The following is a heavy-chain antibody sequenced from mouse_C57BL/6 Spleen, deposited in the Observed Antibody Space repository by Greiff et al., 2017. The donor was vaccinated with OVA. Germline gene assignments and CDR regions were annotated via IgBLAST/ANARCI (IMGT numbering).Heavy chain of an antibody. J-gene: IGHJ1*03. CDR2: IWSGGST. CDR1: GFSLTSYG. CDR3: ARVASIGPYWYFDV. Sequence: QVQLKQSGPGLVQPSQSLSITCTVSGFSLTSYGVHWVRQSPGKGLEWLGVIWSGGSTDYNAAFISRLSLSKDNSKSQVFFKMNSLQADDTAIYYCARVASIGPYWYFDVWGTGTTVTVSS. D-gene: IGHD6-1*01. V-gene: IGHV2-2*01.